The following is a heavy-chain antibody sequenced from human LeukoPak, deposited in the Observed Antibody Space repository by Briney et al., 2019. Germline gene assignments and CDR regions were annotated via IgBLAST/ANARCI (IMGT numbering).Heavy chain of an antibody. D-gene: IGHD4-11*01. CDR1: GGSISSYC. V-gene: IGHV4-59*08. Sequence: SETLSLTCTVSGGSISSYCWSWIRQPPGKGLEWIGYIYYSGSTNYNPSLKSRVTISVDTSKNQFSLKLSSVTAADTAVYYCARHEYSAFDPWSQGTLVTVSS. J-gene: IGHJ5*02. CDR3: ARHEYSAFDP. CDR2: IYYSGST.